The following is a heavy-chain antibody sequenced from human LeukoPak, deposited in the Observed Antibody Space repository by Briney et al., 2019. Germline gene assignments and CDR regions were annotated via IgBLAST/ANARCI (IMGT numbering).Heavy chain of an antibody. CDR2: IYSGGST. Sequence: GGSLRLSCAASGFTVSSNYMSWVRQAPGKGLEWVSVIYSGGSTYYADSVKGRFTISRDNSKNTLYLQMNSLRAEDTAVYYCARFFYGLWSGYAFDIWGQGTMVTVSS. V-gene: IGHV3-66*01. J-gene: IGHJ3*02. D-gene: IGHD3-3*01. CDR3: ARFFYGLWSGYAFDI. CDR1: GFTVSSNY.